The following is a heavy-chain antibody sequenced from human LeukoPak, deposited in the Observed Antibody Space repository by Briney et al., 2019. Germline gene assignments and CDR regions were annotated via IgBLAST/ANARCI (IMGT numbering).Heavy chain of an antibody. CDR2: IKRDGSEK. D-gene: IGHD2-15*01. CDR1: GFTFSNAW. CDR3: VREASGGSKGVSGIFDI. V-gene: IGHV3-7*01. Sequence: PGGSLRLSCAASGFTFSNAWMSWVRQAPGKGLEWVASIKRDGSEKYYVDSVEGRFTISRDNAKNSLYLQMNSLRAEDTAVYHCVREASGGSKGVSGIFDIWGQGTLVTVSS. J-gene: IGHJ3*02.